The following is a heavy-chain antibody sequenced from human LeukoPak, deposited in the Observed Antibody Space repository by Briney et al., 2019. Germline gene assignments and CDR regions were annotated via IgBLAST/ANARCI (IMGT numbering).Heavy chain of an antibody. CDR1: GYTFTSYH. J-gene: IGHJ6*03. D-gene: IGHD3-10*01. CDR3: ASYGSGKGYYYMDV. Sequence: GASVKVSCKASGYTFTSYHVHWVRQAPGQGLEWMGIINPSGGRTSYAQKFQGRVTMTRDTSISTAYMELSRLRSDDTAVYYCASYGSGKGYYYMDVWGKGTTVTISS. V-gene: IGHV1-46*01. CDR2: INPSGGRT.